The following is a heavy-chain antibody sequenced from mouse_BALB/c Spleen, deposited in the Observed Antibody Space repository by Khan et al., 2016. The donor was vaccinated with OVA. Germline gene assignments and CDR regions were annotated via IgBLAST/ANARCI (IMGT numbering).Heavy chain of an antibody. CDR1: GYAFTDYL. CDR2: INPGSGGT. V-gene: IGHV1-54*01. CDR3: SRSGYGFGAY. J-gene: IGHJ3*01. Sequence: QVQLQQSGAELVRPGTSVRVSCKASGYAFTDYLIEWLKQRPGQGLEWIGVINPGSGGTHYNEEFMDRATLTADKSSSTAYMQLSSLTCEDSAVYFCSRSGYGFGAYWGPGTLVTVSA. D-gene: IGHD3-2*02.